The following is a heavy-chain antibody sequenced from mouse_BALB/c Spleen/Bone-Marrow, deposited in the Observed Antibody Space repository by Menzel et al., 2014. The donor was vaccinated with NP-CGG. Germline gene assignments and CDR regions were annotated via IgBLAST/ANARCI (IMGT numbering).Heavy chain of an antibody. J-gene: IGHJ1*01. CDR1: GFTFSSYA. V-gene: IGHV5-9-1*01. Sequence: EVMLVESGGGLVKPGGSLKLSCAASGFTFSSYAMSWFRQTPEKRLEWVATISSGGSYTYYPDSVKGRFTISRDNAKNTLYLQMSSLRSEDTAMYYCARPPYYGSSEWYFDVWGAGTAVTVSS. CDR3: ARPPYYGSSEWYFDV. D-gene: IGHD1-1*01. CDR2: ISSGGSYT.